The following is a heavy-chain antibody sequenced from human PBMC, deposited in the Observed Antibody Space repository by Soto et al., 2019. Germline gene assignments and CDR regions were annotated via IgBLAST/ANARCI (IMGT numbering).Heavy chain of an antibody. D-gene: IGHD3-22*01. CDR3: AREKEKYYYDSSGYYGY. V-gene: IGHV3-33*08. CDR1: GFTFSSYV. J-gene: IGHJ4*02. Sequence: GGSLRLSCAASGFTFSSYVMHWVRQAPGKGLEWVAVIWYDGSNKYYADSVKGRFTISRDNSKNTLYLQMNSLRAEDTAVYYCAREKEKYYYDSSGYYGYWGQGILVTVSS. CDR2: IWYDGSNK.